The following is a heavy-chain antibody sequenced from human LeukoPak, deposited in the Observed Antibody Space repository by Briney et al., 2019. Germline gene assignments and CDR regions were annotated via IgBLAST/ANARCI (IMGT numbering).Heavy chain of an antibody. D-gene: IGHD2-15*01. Sequence: ASVTVSCKASGYTFTGYYMHWVRQAPGQGLEWMGWINPKNGGTNYAQKFQGRVTMTRDTSISTAYMEMRRLRSDDTAVYFCARTTCGGGSCFSPSYWFFDLWGRGTLVTVSS. CDR3: ARTTCGGGSCFSPSYWFFDL. CDR2: INPKNGGT. CDR1: GYTFTGYY. V-gene: IGHV1-2*02. J-gene: IGHJ2*01.